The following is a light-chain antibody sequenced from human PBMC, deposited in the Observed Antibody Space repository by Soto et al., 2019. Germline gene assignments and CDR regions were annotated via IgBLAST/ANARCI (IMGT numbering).Light chain of an antibody. Sequence: EIVLTQSPGTLSLSPGERVTLSCRASQSVTNSYLAWYQQKPGQAPRLLIYDASTRATGIPDRFSGGGSGTDFTLTISRLEPEDFAVYYCQQYGRSPGLLTFGPGTKVDIK. J-gene: IGKJ3*01. CDR1: QSVTNSY. V-gene: IGKV3-20*01. CDR3: QQYGRSPGLLT. CDR2: DAS.